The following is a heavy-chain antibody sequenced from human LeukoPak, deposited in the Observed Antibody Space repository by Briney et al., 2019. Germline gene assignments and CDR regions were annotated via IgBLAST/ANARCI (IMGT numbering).Heavy chain of an antibody. Sequence: PSETLSLTCTVSGYSISSGYYWGWIRQPPGKGLEWIGSIYHSGSTYYNPSLKSRVTISVDTSKNQFSLKLSSVTAADTAVYYCARVGEARYDILTGYYGARPYYFDYWGQGTLVTVSS. V-gene: IGHV4-38-2*02. CDR3: ARVGEARYDILTGYYGARPYYFDY. CDR2: IYHSGST. CDR1: GYSISSGYY. J-gene: IGHJ4*02. D-gene: IGHD3-9*01.